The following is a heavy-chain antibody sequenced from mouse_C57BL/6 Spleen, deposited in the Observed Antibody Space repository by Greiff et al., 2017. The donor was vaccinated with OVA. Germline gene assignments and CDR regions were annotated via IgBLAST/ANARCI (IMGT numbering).Heavy chain of an antibody. V-gene: IGHV5-4*01. Sequence: EVQRVESGGGLVKPGGSLKLSCAASGFTFSSYAMSWVRQTPEKRLEWVATISDGGSYTYYPDNVKGRFTISRDNAKNNLYLQMSHLKSEDTAMYYCARVTTVVAYWYFDVWGTGTTVTVSS. CDR2: ISDGGSYT. J-gene: IGHJ1*03. CDR3: ARVTTVVAYWYFDV. CDR1: GFTFSSYA. D-gene: IGHD1-1*01.